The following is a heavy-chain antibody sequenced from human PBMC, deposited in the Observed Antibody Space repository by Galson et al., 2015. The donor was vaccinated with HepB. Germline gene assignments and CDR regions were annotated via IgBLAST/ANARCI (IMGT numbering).Heavy chain of an antibody. CDR3: ARELISYQFLYGEHYGVDV. Sequence: SLRLSCAASGFTYSTHAMHWVRQAPGKGLEWVAVTSYDGSDKYYADSVKGRFAISRDNSKDTLYLQMNSLRAEDTGVYFCARELISYQFLYGEHYGVDVWGQGTTVIVSS. D-gene: IGHD2-2*02. V-gene: IGHV3-30*09. CDR1: GFTYSTHA. J-gene: IGHJ6*02. CDR2: TSYDGSDK.